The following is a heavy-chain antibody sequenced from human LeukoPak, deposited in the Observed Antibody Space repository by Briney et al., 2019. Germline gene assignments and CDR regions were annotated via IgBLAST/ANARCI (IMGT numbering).Heavy chain of an antibody. CDR3: ARVPRGGRYLDWYLDY. Sequence: GGSLRLSCAASGFTFSSYAMHWVRQAPGKGLEYVSAISSDGGSTYYANSVKGRFTISRDNSKNTLYLQMGSLRAEDMAVYYCARVPRGGRYLDWYLDYWGQGTLVTVSS. D-gene: IGHD3-9*01. CDR1: GFTFSSYA. J-gene: IGHJ4*02. CDR2: ISSDGGST. V-gene: IGHV3-64*01.